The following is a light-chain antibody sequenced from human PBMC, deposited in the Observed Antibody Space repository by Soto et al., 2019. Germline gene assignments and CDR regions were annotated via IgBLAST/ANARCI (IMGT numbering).Light chain of an antibody. J-gene: IGKJ1*01. CDR3: QKYNNALRGWT. CDR2: AAS. CDR1: QGISNY. Sequence: DIQMTQSPSSLSASVGDRVTITCRASQGISNYLAWYQQKPGKVPKLLIYAASTLQSGVPSRFSGSGSGTDFTLTISSLQPDDVATYYCQKYNNALRGWTFGQGTKVDIK. V-gene: IGKV1-27*01.